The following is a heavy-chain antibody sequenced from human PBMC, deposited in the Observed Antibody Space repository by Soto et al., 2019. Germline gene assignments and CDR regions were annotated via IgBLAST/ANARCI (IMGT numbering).Heavy chain of an antibody. CDR1: GYTFTSYA. CDR2: INAGNGNT. D-gene: IGHD1-26*01. CDR3: ASLGGGSYFDY. V-gene: IGHV1-3*01. Sequence: QVQLVQSGAEVKKPGASVKVSCKASGYTFTSYAMHWVRQAPGQRLEWMGWINAGNGNTKYSQKFQGRVTITRDTAESTAYMELSSLRSEDTAVYYCASLGGGSYFDYWGQGTLVTVSS. J-gene: IGHJ4*02.